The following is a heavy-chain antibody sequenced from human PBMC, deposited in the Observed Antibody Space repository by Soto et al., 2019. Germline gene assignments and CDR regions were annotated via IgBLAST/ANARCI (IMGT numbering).Heavy chain of an antibody. J-gene: IGHJ4*02. D-gene: IGHD2-15*01. CDR1: GGSFSGYY. Sequence: SETLSLTCAVYGGSFSGYYWSWIRQPPGKGLEWIGEINHSGSTNYNPSLKSRVTISVDTSKNQFSLKLSSVTAADTAVYYCARGAVAANFDYWGQGTLVTVSS. V-gene: IGHV4-34*01. CDR2: INHSGST. CDR3: ARGAVAANFDY.